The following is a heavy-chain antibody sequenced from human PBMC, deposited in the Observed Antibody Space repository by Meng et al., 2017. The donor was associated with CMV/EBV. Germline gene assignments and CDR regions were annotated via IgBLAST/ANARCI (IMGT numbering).Heavy chain of an antibody. CDR1: GGSISSYY. CDR2: IYHSGST. CDR3: AREMPIAAAGCFDY. D-gene: IGHD6-13*01. Sequence: QGQSQGSGPGLVKPSDTLSLTCTVSGGSISSYYWSWIRQPAGKGLEWIGRIYHSGSTNYNPSLKSRVTMSVDTSKNQFSLKLSSVTAADTAVYYCAREMPIAAAGCFDYWGQGTLVTVSS. J-gene: IGHJ4*02. V-gene: IGHV4-4*07.